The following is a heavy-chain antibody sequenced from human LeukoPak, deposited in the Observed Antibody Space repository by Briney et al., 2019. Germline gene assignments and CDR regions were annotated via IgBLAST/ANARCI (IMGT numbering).Heavy chain of an antibody. CDR2: IYYSGST. Sequence: SGTLSLTCAVSGASISSSNWWSWVRQPPGKGLEWIGSIYYSGSTYYNPSLKSRVTISVDTSKNQFSLKLSSVTAADTAVYYCARVLREAFDIWGQGTMVTVSS. CDR3: ARVLREAFDI. V-gene: IGHV4-4*02. J-gene: IGHJ3*02. CDR1: GASISSSNW. D-gene: IGHD1-26*01.